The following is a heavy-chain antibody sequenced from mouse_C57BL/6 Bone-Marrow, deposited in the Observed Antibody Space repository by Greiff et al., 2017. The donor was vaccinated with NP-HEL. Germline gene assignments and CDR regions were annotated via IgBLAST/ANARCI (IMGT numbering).Heavy chain of an antibody. Sequence: EVMLVESGGGLVKPGGSLKLSCAASGFTFSSYTMSWVRQTPEKRLEWVATISGGGGNTYYPDSVKGRFTISRDNAKNTLYLQMSSLRSEDTALYYCASPYGNYSYWGQGTLVTVSA. D-gene: IGHD2-1*01. CDR2: ISGGGGNT. J-gene: IGHJ3*01. CDR3: ASPYGNYSY. V-gene: IGHV5-9*01. CDR1: GFTFSSYT.